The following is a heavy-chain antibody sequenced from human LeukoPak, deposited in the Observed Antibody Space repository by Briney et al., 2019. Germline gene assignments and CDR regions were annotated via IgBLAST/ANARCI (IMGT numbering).Heavy chain of an antibody. J-gene: IGHJ4*02. Sequence: PSETLSLTCTVSGGSLNSSSYYWGWIRQPPGKGLEWIGRIYYSGSTYYNSSLKSRVTISVDTSKNQFSLKLSSVTAADTAVYYCARRTSSSGAFDYWGQGTLVTVSS. V-gene: IGHV4-39*01. CDR2: IYYSGST. CDR3: ARRTSSSGAFDY. D-gene: IGHD6-6*01. CDR1: GGSLNSSSYY.